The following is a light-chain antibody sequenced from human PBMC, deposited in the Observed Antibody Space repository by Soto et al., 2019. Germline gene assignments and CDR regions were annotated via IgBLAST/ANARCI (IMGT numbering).Light chain of an antibody. CDR1: QSVTRN. CDR2: GAS. Sequence: TVMTQSPGTLSVSPGERATLSCRASQSVTRNLAWYQQKPGQAPRLLISGASTRATGIPARFSGSGSGTEFTLTISSVQSEDFAVYYCQQYNDWAPVTFGQGTRLEIK. V-gene: IGKV3-15*01. CDR3: QQYNDWAPVT. J-gene: IGKJ5*01.